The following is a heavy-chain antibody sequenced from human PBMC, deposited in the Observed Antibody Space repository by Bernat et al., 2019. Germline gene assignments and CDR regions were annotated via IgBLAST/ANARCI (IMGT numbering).Heavy chain of an antibody. Sequence: EVQLLESGGGLVQPGGSLRLSCAASGFTFSSYAMSWVRQAPGKGLEWGSAISGSGGSTYYANSVQGRFTISRDNSKNTLYLQMNSLRAEDTAVYYCAKFSPVVQGVIITGPLDYWGQGTLVTVSS. CDR2: ISGSGGST. D-gene: IGHD3-10*01. CDR3: AKFSPVVQGVIITGPLDY. J-gene: IGHJ4*02. V-gene: IGHV3-23*01. CDR1: GFTFSSYA.